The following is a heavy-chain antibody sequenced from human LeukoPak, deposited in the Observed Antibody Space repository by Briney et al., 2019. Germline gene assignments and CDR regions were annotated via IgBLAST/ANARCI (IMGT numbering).Heavy chain of an antibody. CDR1: AYTFTSYY. J-gene: IGHJ4*02. D-gene: IGHD3-22*01. CDR3: ARGYPSLYYDSSGYGDY. Sequence: GASVKVSCKASAYTFTSYYMHWVRQAPGQGLEWMGIINPSGGSTSYAQKFQGRVTMTRDASTSTVYMELSSLRSEDTAVYYCARGYPSLYYDSSGYGDYWGQGTLVTVSS. V-gene: IGHV1-46*01. CDR2: INPSGGST.